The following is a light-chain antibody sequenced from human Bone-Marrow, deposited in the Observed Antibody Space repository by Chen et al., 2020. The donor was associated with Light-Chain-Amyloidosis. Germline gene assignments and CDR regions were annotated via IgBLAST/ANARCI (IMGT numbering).Light chain of an antibody. J-gene: IGLJ3*02. Sequence: QSVLTQPPSASGTPGQRVTISCSGSSSNIGSNTVNWYQQLPGTAPKLLLYSNNQRPAGVPDRCSGSKSGTSASLAISGLQSEDEADYYCAAWDDSLNGPVFGGGTKLTVL. V-gene: IGLV1-44*01. CDR1: SSNIGSNT. CDR2: SNN. CDR3: AAWDDSLNGPV.